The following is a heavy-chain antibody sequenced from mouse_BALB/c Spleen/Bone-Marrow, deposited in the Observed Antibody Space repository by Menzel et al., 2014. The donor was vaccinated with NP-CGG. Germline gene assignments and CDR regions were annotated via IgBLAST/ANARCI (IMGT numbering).Heavy chain of an antibody. CDR3: SRWRGATDYALDY. CDR1: GYSITSGYS. Sequence: EVKVVESGPDLDKPSQSLSLTCTVTGYSITSGYSWHWIRQFPGNKLAWMGYIHFTGSTNYIPSLESRISFTRDTPKNQFFLQLNSVTTEDTATYYCSRWRGATDYALDYWGQGTSVTVSS. V-gene: IGHV3-1*02. D-gene: IGHD3-1*01. CDR2: IHFTGST. J-gene: IGHJ4*01.